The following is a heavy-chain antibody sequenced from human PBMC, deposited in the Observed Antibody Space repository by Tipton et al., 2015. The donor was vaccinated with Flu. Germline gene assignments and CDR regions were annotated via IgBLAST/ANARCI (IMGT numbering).Heavy chain of an antibody. CDR2: IHRSGST. Sequence: TLSLTCVVSGDSIRSDYFWGWIRQPPGKGLEWIATIHRSGSTKYNPPLKSRVTISVDTSKNQFYLEMRSVTAADMAVYYCARRDFRNYVSDPKNWFDRWGQGTLVTVSS. CDR1: GDSIRSDYF. D-gene: IGHD4-11*01. V-gene: IGHV4-38-2*01. CDR3: ARRDFRNYVSDPKNWFDR. J-gene: IGHJ5*02.